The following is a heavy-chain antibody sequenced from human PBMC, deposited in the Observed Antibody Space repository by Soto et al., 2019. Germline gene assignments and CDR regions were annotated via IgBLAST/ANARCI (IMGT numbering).Heavy chain of an antibody. D-gene: IGHD2-15*01. Sequence: QVQLVQSGAEVKKPGASVKVSCKASGYTFTSYAMHWVRQAPGQRLEWMGWINAGNGNTKYSQKFQGRVTITRDTSASTAYMELRSLRSEDTAVYYCARDQAALWPYYFDYWGQGTLVTVSS. CDR2: INAGNGNT. J-gene: IGHJ4*02. CDR3: ARDQAALWPYYFDY. V-gene: IGHV1-3*01. CDR1: GYTFTSYA.